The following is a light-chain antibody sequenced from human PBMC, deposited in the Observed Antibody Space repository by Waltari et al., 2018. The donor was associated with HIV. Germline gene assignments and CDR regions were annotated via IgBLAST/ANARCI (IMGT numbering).Light chain of an antibody. CDR2: EVS. J-gene: IGLJ1*01. CDR3: SSYTTRNTFV. V-gene: IGLV2-14*01. Sequence: QSALTQPASVSGSPGQSITISCTGTNRDVGAYNSVSWFQQHPGNSPKVRIVEVSNRPSGVANRFSGSKSGNTASLIISGLQAEDEADYYCSSYTTRNTFVFGTGTKVTVL. CDR1: NRDVGAYNS.